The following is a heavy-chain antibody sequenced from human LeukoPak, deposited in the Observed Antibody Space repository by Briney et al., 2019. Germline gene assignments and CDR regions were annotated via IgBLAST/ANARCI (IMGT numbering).Heavy chain of an antibody. D-gene: IGHD2-15*01. Sequence: PSETLSLTCTVSGGAISISSYYWGWIRQPPGKGLEWIESIYYSGSTYYNPSLKSRVTISVDTSKNQFSLKLSSVTAADTAVYYCARVPVVVAATLFDYWGQGTLVTVSS. CDR3: ARVPVVVAATLFDY. V-gene: IGHV4-39*01. CDR2: IYYSGST. CDR1: GGAISISSYY. J-gene: IGHJ4*02.